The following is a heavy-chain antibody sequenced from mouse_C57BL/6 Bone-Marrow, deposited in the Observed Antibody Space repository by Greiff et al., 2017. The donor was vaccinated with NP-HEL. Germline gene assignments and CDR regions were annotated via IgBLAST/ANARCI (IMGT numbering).Heavy chain of an antibody. D-gene: IGHD2-4*01. Sequence: VQLQQSGPELVKPGASVKISCKASGYAFSSSWMNWVKQRPGKGLEWIGRIYPGDGDTNYNGKFKGKATLTADKSSSTAYMQLSSLTSENSAVFFYARTSIYTNYDRFAYWGQGTLVTVSS. CDR3: ARTSIYTNYDRFAY. V-gene: IGHV1-82*01. CDR1: GYAFSSSW. J-gene: IGHJ3*01. CDR2: IYPGDGDT.